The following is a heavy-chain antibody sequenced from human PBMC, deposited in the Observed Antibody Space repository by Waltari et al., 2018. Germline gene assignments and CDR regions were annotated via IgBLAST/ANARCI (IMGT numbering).Heavy chain of an antibody. CDR1: GGSISSHY. CDR2: IYYSGST. V-gene: IGHV4-59*11. D-gene: IGHD5-12*01. J-gene: IGHJ6*02. Sequence: QVQLQESGPGLVKPSETLSLTCTVSGGSISSHYGSWIRQPPGTGLEWIGYIYYSGSTHYSPAFKNHVSMSIHTSKTQFSLKLSSVTAADTAVYYCAREVGGYDGLRKYSYGMDVWGQGTTVTVSS. CDR3: AREVGGYDGLRKYSYGMDV.